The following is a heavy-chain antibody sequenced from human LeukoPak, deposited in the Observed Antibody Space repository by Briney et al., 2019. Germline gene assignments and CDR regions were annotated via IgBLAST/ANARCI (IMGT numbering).Heavy chain of an antibody. CDR2: INHSGST. CDR1: GGSFSGYY. V-gene: IGHV4-34*01. J-gene: IGHJ5*02. CDR3: ARGFVVVTLFPHENWFDP. Sequence: SETLSLTCAVYGGSFSGYYWSWIRQPPGKGLEWIGEINHSGSTNYNPSLESRVTISVDTSKNQFSLKLSSVTAADTAVYYCARGFVVVTLFPHENWFDPWGQGTLVTVSS. D-gene: IGHD2-21*02.